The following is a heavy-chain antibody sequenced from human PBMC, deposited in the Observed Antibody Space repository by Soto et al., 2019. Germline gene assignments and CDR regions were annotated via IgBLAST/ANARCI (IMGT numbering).Heavy chain of an antibody. CDR2: IYYSGST. CDR3: ARGRFWDDEYYFDY. J-gene: IGHJ4*02. V-gene: IGHV4-31*03. D-gene: IGHD3-3*01. CDR1: GGSISSGGYY. Sequence: ASETLSLTCTVSGGSISSGGYYWSWIRQHPGEGLEWVGYIYYSGSTYYNPSLKSRVTISVDRSKNQFSLKLSSVTAADTAVYYCARGRFWDDEYYFDYWGQGTLVTVSS.